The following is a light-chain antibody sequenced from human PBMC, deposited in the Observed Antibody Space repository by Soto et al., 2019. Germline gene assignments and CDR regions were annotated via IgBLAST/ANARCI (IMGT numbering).Light chain of an antibody. Sequence: EIVLTQSPATLSLSPGERATLSCRTSQSVSTSLAWYQQKPGQAPRLLIYDASNRATGIPARFSGSGSGTEFTLTFSSLEPEDFAVYYCQHRYNWPFTFGPGTKVDIK. J-gene: IGKJ3*01. CDR1: QSVSTS. CDR2: DAS. V-gene: IGKV3-11*01. CDR3: QHRYNWPFT.